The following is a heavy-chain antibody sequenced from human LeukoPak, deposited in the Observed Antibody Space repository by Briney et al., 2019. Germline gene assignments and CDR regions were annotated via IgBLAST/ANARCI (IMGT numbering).Heavy chain of an antibody. V-gene: IGHV4-59*01. CDR2: IYYSGST. CDR3: ARDVSAWIQLFNVPHHIKARGLDY. D-gene: IGHD5-18*01. Sequence: SETLSLTCTVSGGSISSYYWGWIRQPPGKGLEWIGYIYYSGSTNYNPSLKSRVTISVDTSKNQFSLKLSSVTAADTAVYYCARDVSAWIQLFNVPHHIKARGLDYWGQGTLVTVSS. CDR1: GGSISSYY. J-gene: IGHJ4*02.